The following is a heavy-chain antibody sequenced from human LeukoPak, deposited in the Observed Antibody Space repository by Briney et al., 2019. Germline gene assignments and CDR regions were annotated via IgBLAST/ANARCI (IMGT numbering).Heavy chain of an antibody. CDR3: ARLSQQTFDI. Sequence: GASVKGSCKASGDTFTTDYMHWVRHAPGQGREWMGIIDPSGGSTSYAQKFQGRVTMTRDTSTSTVYMELSSLRSDDTAVDYCARLSQQTFDIWGQGTLVTVSS. J-gene: IGHJ3*02. CDR1: GDTFTTDY. V-gene: IGHV1-46*01. CDR2: IDPSGGST.